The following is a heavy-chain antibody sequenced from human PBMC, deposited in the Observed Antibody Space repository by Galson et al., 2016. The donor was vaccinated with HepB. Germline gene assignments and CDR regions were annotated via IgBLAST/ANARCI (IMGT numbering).Heavy chain of an antibody. CDR3: ARRSLGYCSGGSCRYFDY. CDR2: ISPVDSDT. J-gene: IGHJ4*02. CDR1: GYIFTTYW. V-gene: IGHV5-51*01. Sequence: QSGAEVKKPGESLKISCKTSGYIFTTYWIAWVRQKPGKGLEYMGIISPVDSDTRFSPSFQGQVTISVDKSINTAYLQWSSLKASDSAVYFCARRSLGYCSGGSCRYFDYWGQGSLVTVSS. D-gene: IGHD2-15*01.